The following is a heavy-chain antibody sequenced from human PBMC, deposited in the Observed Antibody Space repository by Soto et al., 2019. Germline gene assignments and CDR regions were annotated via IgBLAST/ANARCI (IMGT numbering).Heavy chain of an antibody. CDR2: IKQDGGEK. Sequence: EVQLVESGGTLVQPGGSLRLSCAVSEFTFDTYWMTWVRQAPGKGLEWVANIKQDGGEKNYLESVRGRFTISSDSAKKSLYLEMNSLRAKDTAVYYCAGGSGWTSDSWGQGTLVTVSS. V-gene: IGHV3-7*05. CDR3: AGGSGWTSDS. CDR1: EFTFDTYW. D-gene: IGHD6-19*01. J-gene: IGHJ4*02.